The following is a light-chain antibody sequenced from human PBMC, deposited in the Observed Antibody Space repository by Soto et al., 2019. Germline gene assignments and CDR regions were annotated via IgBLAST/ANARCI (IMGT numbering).Light chain of an antibody. Sequence: QSVLTQPPSASGTPGQRVSISCSGSSSNIGSNTVNWYQQLPGTAPKLLSHNNDQRASGVPERFSGSRSGTSASLAISGLQSEDEADYYCAAWDGSLNGYVFGTGTKVTVL. CDR3: AAWDGSLNGYV. CDR2: NND. J-gene: IGLJ1*01. V-gene: IGLV1-44*01. CDR1: SSNIGSNT.